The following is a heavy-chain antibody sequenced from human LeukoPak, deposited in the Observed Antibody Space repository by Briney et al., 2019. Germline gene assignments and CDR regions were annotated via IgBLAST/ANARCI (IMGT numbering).Heavy chain of an antibody. J-gene: IGHJ6*03. V-gene: IGHV4-38-2*01. CDR3: ARLGYCSSTSCYSILDYYYYMDV. Sequence: SETLSLTCAVSGYSISSGYYWGWIRQPPGKGLEWIGSIYHSGSTYYNPSLKSRVAISADTSKNQFSLKLSSVTAADTAVYYCARLGYCSSTSCYSILDYYYYMDVWGKGTTVTVSS. CDR2: IYHSGST. CDR1: GYSISSGYY. D-gene: IGHD2-2*01.